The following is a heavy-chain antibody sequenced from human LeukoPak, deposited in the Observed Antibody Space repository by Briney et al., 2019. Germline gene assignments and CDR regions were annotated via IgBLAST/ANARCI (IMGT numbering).Heavy chain of an antibody. D-gene: IGHD3-3*01. J-gene: IGHJ4*02. V-gene: IGHV3-21*01. CDR2: ISSSSSYI. CDR1: GFTFSSYS. CDR3: ASWEWFLSHY. Sequence: GGPLRLSCAASGFTFSSYSMNWVRQAPGKGLEWVSSISSSSSYIYYADSVKGRFTISRDNAKNSLYLQMNSLRAEDTAVYYCASWEWFLSHYWGQGTLVTVSS.